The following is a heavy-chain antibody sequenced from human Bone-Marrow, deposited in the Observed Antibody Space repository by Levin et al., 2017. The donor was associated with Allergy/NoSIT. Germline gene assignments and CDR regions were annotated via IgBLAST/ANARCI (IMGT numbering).Heavy chain of an antibody. CDR3: ARGWGGYTYASSDY. CDR2: ISPYNGNT. Sequence: GASVKVSCKASGYTFTTYGINWVRQAPGQGLEWMGWISPYNGNTNYAQTVQGRVTMTTDTSTRTAYMELRSLRSDDTAVYYCARGWGGYTYASSDYWGQGTLVTVSS. V-gene: IGHV1-18*01. CDR1: GYTFTTYG. D-gene: IGHD5-18*01. J-gene: IGHJ4*02.